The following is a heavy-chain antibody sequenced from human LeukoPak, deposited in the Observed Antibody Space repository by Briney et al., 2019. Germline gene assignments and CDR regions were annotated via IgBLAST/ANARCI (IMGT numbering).Heavy chain of an antibody. CDR2: VYMNRNI. CDR1: GGSISSYY. V-gene: IGHV4-4*07. Sequence: SETLSLTCTVSGGSISSYYWSWIRQPAGKGLEWIGRVYMNRNINYNPSLKSRVTISADTSKNQFSLQLTSVTAADTAVYYCASLGSNDYWGQGTLVTVSS. D-gene: IGHD2-15*01. CDR3: ASLGSNDY. J-gene: IGHJ4*02.